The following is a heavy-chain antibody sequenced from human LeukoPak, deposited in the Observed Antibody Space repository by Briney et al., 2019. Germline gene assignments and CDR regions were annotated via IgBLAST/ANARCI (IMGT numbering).Heavy chain of an antibody. D-gene: IGHD6-6*01. CDR2: IYTSGST. J-gene: IGHJ4*02. V-gene: IGHV4-61*02. Sequence: SETLSLTCTVSGGSISSGSYYWSWIRQPAGKGLEWIGRIYTSGSTNYNPSLKSRVTISVNTSKNQFSLKLTSVTAADTAVYYCARAGFALAPHRGTPFDYWGQGTLVTVSS. CDR3: ARAGFALAPHRGTPFDY. CDR1: GGSISSGSYY.